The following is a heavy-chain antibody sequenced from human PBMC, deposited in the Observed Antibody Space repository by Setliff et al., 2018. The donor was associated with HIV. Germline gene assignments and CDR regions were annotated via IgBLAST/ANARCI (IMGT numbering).Heavy chain of an antibody. CDR1: GGSISRGNHF. CDR3: ARDFRYDTSGSLTGYGLDV. V-gene: IGHV4-61*02. Sequence: PSETLSLTCTVSGGSISRGNHFWTWIRQPAGKGLEWIGRIFSSGSTSYNPSLKSRVTMSVDTSKNQFSLNLRSVTAADTAVYYCARDFRYDTSGSLTGYGLDVWGQGTTVTVSS. J-gene: IGHJ6*02. D-gene: IGHD3-22*01. CDR2: IFSSGST.